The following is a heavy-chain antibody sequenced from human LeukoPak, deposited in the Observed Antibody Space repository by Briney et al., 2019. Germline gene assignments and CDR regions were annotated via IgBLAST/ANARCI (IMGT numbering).Heavy chain of an antibody. CDR3: ARTEGSGSYHGDY. CDR1: GFTFSDYY. Sequence: GGSLRLSCAATGFTFSDYYMSWVRQAPGKGLEWVSYISSSGSTIYYADSVKGRFTISRDNAKNSLYLQMNSLRAEDTAVYYCARTEGSGSYHGDYWGQGTLFTVSS. V-gene: IGHV3-11*01. D-gene: IGHD3-10*01. CDR2: ISSSGSTI. J-gene: IGHJ4*02.